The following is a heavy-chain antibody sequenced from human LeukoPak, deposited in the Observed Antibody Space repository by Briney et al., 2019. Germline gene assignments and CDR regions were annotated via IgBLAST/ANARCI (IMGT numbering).Heavy chain of an antibody. CDR1: GFTFSSYA. CDR3: AKARASSGTRSYFDY. J-gene: IGHJ4*02. D-gene: IGHD3-22*01. V-gene: IGHV3-23*01. CDR2: ISGSGGST. Sequence: SGGSLRLSCAASGFTFSSYAMSWVRQAPGKGLGWVSAISGSGGSTYYADSVKGRFTISRDNSKNTLYLQMNSLRAEDTAVYYCAKARASSGTRSYFDYWGQGTLVTVSS.